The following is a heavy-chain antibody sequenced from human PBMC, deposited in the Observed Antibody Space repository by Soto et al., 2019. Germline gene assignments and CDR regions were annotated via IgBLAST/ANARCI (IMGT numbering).Heavy chain of an antibody. CDR1: GYSIISGYY. D-gene: IGHD4-17*01. Sequence: SETLSLTCAVSGYSIISGYYLVLIRQPPGKGLEWIGSIYHSGSTYYNPSLKSRVTISVDTSKNQFSLKLSSVTAADTAVYYCARSHLYGDRDYWGQGTLVTVSS. V-gene: IGHV4-38-2*01. CDR2: IYHSGST. CDR3: ARSHLYGDRDY. J-gene: IGHJ4*02.